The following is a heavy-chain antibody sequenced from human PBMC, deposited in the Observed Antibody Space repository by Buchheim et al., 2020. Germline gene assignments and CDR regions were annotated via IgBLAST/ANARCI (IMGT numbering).Heavy chain of an antibody. CDR1: GFTFSDYY. D-gene: IGHD3-22*01. J-gene: IGHJ6*02. CDR3: ARDLYYYDSSGSPHYYYGMDV. Sequence: QVQLVESGGGLVKPGGSLRLSCAASGFTFSDYYMSWIRQAPGKGLEWVSYISSSSSYTNYADSVKGRFTISRDNAKNSLYLQMNSLRAEDTAVYYCARDLYYYDSSGSPHYYYGMDVWGQGTT. V-gene: IGHV3-11*06. CDR2: ISSSSSYT.